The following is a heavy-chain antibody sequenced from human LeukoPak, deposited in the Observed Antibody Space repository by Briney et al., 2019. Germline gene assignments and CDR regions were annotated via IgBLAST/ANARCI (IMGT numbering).Heavy chain of an antibody. J-gene: IGHJ5*02. CDR3: ARDLEGYYYDSSGYYYSWFDP. V-gene: IGHV4-59*12. D-gene: IGHD3-22*01. CDR1: GGSISSYY. Sequence: SETLSLTCTVSGGSISSYYWSWIRQPPGKGLEWIGYIYYSGSTNYNPSLKSRVTISVDTSKNQFSLKLSSVTAADTAVYYCARDLEGYYYDSSGYYYSWFDPWGQGTLVTVSS. CDR2: IYYSGST.